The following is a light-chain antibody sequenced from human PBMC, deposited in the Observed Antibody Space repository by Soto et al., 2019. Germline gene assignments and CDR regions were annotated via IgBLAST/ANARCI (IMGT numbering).Light chain of an antibody. Sequence: EIVMTQSPDTLPGSPGERATLSSKPSQRVSKNVAWYQQKPGQAPRLLIHRASTRATGIPARFSGRGSGTDFTLTISSLQSEDFAVYFCHQYAKWPQTFGQGTKVEIK. CDR2: RAS. J-gene: IGKJ1*01. CDR1: QRVSKN. CDR3: HQYAKWPQT. V-gene: IGKV3-15*01.